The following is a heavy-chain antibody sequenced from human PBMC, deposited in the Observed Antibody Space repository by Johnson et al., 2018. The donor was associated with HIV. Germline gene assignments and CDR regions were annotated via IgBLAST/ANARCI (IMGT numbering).Heavy chain of an antibody. J-gene: IGHJ3*02. CDR2: ISWNSGSI. V-gene: IGHV3-9*01. Sequence: VQLVESGGGLVQPGRSLRLSCAASGLTFDDYAMHWVRQAPGKGLEWVSGISWNSGSIGYADSVKGRFTIYRDNAKNSLYLQMNSLRAEDTAVYYCASLDAFDIWGQGTMVTVSS. CDR1: GLTFDDYA. D-gene: IGHD1-26*01. CDR3: ASLDAFDI.